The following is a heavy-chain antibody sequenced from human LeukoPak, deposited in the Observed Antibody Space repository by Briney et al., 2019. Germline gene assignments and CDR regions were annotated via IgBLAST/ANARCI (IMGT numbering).Heavy chain of an antibody. D-gene: IGHD5-18*01. CDR3: ARRDRYSSGQFDH. V-gene: IGHV4-39*02. J-gene: IGHJ4*02. CDR1: GDSLTRPNYY. Sequence: SETLSLTCSVSGDSLTRPNYYWGWLRQSPGKGLEWLGSIHYTGDTYYNPSLKNRVTVSIDTSQNHFSLKVNSVTATDTAVYYCARRDRYSSGQFDHWGQGTLVTVSS. CDR2: IHYTGDT.